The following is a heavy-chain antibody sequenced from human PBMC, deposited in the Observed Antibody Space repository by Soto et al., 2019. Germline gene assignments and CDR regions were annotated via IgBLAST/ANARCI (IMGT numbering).Heavy chain of an antibody. CDR1: GFSFSKYT. CDR3: ARKRNSRDSSGPGGWFDP. D-gene: IGHD3-22*01. Sequence: GESLKISCEGSGFSFSKYTVGWVRQIPGKGLEWMGIIHPGDSDTSYSPSFQGHVTISADKSISTAYLQWSSLKASDTAMYYCARKRNSRDSSGPGGWFDPWGQGTLVTVSS. V-gene: IGHV5-51*01. J-gene: IGHJ5*02. CDR2: IHPGDSDT.